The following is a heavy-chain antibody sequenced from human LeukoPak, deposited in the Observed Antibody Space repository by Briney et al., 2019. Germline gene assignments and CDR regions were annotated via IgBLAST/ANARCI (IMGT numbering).Heavy chain of an antibody. Sequence: PSETLSLTCTVSGGSISSGAYYWNWIRKHPGKGLEWIGYIYYSGSTYYNPSLKSRVTMSVDTSKYQFSLKLSSVPAADTAVYYCARAPGQRPSRAYYYYAMDVWGQGTTVTVSS. CDR2: IYYSGST. D-gene: IGHD6-25*01. J-gene: IGHJ6*02. CDR3: ARAPGQRPSRAYYYYAMDV. CDR1: GGSISSGAYY. V-gene: IGHV4-31*03.